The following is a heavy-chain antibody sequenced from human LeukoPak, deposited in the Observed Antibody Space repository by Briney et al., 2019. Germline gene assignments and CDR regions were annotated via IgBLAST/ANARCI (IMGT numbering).Heavy chain of an antibody. V-gene: IGHV3-21*01. Sequence: GGSLRLSCVASGFTVSSNYMTWVRQAPGKGLEWVSSISSSSSYVYYADSVKGRFTISRDNAKNSLYLQMNSLRAEDTAVYYCARDLGGDWYFDLWGRGTLVTVSS. D-gene: IGHD6-25*01. CDR3: ARDLGGDWYFDL. J-gene: IGHJ2*01. CDR2: ISSSSSYV. CDR1: GFTVSSNY.